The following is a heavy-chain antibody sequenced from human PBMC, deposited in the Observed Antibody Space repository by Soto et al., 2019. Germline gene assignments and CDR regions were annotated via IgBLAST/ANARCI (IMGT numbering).Heavy chain of an antibody. CDR1: GYTFTSYG. J-gene: IGHJ6*02. Sequence: ASVKVSCKASGYTFTSYGISWVRQAPGQGLEWMGWIGAYNGNTNYAQKLQGRVTMTTDTSTSTAYMELRSLRSDDTAVYYCATGPTVTLYYYYYGMDVWGQGTTVTVSS. CDR2: IGAYNGNT. CDR3: ATGPTVTLYYYYYGMDV. D-gene: IGHD4-17*01. V-gene: IGHV1-18*01.